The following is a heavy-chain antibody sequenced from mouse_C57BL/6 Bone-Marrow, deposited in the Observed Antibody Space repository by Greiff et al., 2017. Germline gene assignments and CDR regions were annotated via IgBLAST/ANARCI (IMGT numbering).Heavy chain of an antibody. CDR1: GYTFTSYW. D-gene: IGHD2-3*01. CDR3: ARDGYYWFAY. CDR2: IDPSDSYT. J-gene: IGHJ3*01. Sequence: QVQLQQPGAELVRPGTSVKLSCKASGYTFTSYWMHWVKQRPGQGLEWIGVIDPSDSYTNYNQKFKGKATLTVDTSSSTAYMQLSSLPSEDSAVYYCARDGYYWFAYWGQGTLVTVSA. V-gene: IGHV1-59*01.